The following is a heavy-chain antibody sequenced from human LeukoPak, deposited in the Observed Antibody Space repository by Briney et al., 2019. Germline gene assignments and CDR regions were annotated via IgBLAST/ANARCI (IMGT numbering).Heavy chain of an antibody. V-gene: IGHV4-59*08. D-gene: IGHD1-26*01. CDR3: ARLSGSYYGSVDY. J-gene: IGHJ4*02. CDR1: GASISSYY. Sequence: PSETLSLTCTVSGASISSYYWSWIRQPPGKGLEWIGYISYSEGSNYNPSLESRVTISLDTSKNQFSLKLTSVTATDTAVYYCARLSGSYYGSVDYRGQGSLVTVSS. CDR2: ISYSEGS.